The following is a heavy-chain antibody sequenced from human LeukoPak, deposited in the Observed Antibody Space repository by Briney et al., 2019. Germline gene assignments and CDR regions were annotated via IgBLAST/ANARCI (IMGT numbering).Heavy chain of an antibody. CDR3: ARKDSTGSTNFEY. J-gene: IGHJ4*02. CDR2: IDPSDSYT. Sequence: GEPLRISCEGSVYSFTSYWISWGRPLPGKGEEWRGRIDPSDSYTSYSPSFQGRVTISADKSISTAYLQWSSLRASDTAMYYCARKDSTGSTNFEYWGQGTLVTVSS. V-gene: IGHV5-10-1*01. D-gene: IGHD2-8*01. CDR1: VYSFTSYW.